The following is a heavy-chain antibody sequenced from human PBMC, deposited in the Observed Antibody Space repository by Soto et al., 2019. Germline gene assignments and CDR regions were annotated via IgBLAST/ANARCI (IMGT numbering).Heavy chain of an antibody. Sequence: ASVKVSCKASGYLFTSSFIHWVRQAPGQGLEWMGMINPSVGSTAYAHKFQGRIGVTREMSAATVYMDLSSLRSADSAIYYCAREVNTVIMPGDTEDYSGLDVWGQGSTVTVSS. V-gene: IGHV1-46*01. CDR2: INPSVGST. CDR3: AREVNTVIMPGDTEDYSGLDV. J-gene: IGHJ6*02. D-gene: IGHD2-21*02. CDR1: GYLFTSSF.